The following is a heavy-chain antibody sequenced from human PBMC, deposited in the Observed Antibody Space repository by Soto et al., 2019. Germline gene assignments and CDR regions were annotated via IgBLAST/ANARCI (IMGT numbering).Heavy chain of an antibody. CDR1: GFTFNNYG. CDR2: ISNDGSDK. D-gene: IGHD6-13*01. V-gene: IGHV3-30*18. J-gene: IGHJ3*01. Sequence: QVQLVESGGGVVQPGTSLRLSCAASGFTFNNYGMHWVRQAPGTGLEWVAAISNDGSDKYYADSVKGRLTISRDNSKNTLYLQMDSLRAEDTAVHYCAKDQGIAASHGIDWGQGTMVTVSS. CDR3: AKDQGIAASHGID.